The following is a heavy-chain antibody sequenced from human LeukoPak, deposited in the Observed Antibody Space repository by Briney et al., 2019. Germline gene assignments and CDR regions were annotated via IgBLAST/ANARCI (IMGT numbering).Heavy chain of an antibody. Sequence: ASVKVSCKASGYTFTSYDINWVRQATGQGLEWTGWMNPNSGNTGYAQKFQGRVTMTRNTSISTAYMELSSLRSEDTAVYYCARVLTMVRGVIFLGYWGQGTLVTVSS. J-gene: IGHJ4*02. V-gene: IGHV1-8*01. CDR2: MNPNSGNT. CDR1: GYTFTSYD. CDR3: ARVLTMVRGVIFLGY. D-gene: IGHD3-10*01.